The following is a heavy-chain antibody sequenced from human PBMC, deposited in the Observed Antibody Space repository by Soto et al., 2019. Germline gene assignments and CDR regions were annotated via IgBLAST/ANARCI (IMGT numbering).Heavy chain of an antibody. Sequence: GASVKVSCKASGYTITSYGISWVRQAPGQGLEWMGWISAYNGNTNYAQKLQGRVTMTTDTSTSTAYMELRSLRSDDTAVYYCATVDNRLSTVTSVGHWDQGTLVTVSS. CDR1: GYTITSYG. V-gene: IGHV1-18*01. CDR2: ISAYNGNT. CDR3: ATVDNRLSTVTSVGH. J-gene: IGHJ4*02. D-gene: IGHD4-17*01.